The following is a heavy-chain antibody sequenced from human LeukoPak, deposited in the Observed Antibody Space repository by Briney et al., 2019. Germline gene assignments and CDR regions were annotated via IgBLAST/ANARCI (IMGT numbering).Heavy chain of an antibody. D-gene: IGHD6-19*01. V-gene: IGHV3-21*01. Sequence: GGSLRLSCAASGFTFSSYSMNWVRQAPGKGLEWVSSISGSSSYIYYADPVKGRFTISRHNAKSSLYLQMNSLRAEDTAVYYCSRDRETVAGTLGWFDPWGQGTLVTVSS. CDR1: GFTFSSYS. J-gene: IGHJ5*02. CDR2: ISGSSSYI. CDR3: SRDRETVAGTLGWFDP.